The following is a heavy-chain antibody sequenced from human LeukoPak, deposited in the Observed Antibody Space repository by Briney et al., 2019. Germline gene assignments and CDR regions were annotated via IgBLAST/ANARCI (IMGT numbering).Heavy chain of an antibody. J-gene: IGHJ5*02. D-gene: IGHD2-21*01. CDR3: VRDRGGAYSGDNLFDP. V-gene: IGHV3-48*03. Sequence: GGSLRLSCAASGFAFSSYEMNWVRQAPGKGLEWLSYIIGSGSTTQYADSVRDRFTISRDNDKNAVYLQMNSLRADDTAIYYCVRDRGGAYSGDNLFDPWGQGTLVTVSS. CDR1: GFAFSSYE. CDR2: IIGSGSTT.